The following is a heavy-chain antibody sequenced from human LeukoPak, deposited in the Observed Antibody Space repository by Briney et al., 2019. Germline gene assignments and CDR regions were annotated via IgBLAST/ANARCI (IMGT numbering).Heavy chain of an antibody. V-gene: IGHV4-39*01. CDR3: ARSKWANFDY. J-gene: IGHJ4*02. D-gene: IGHD2-8*01. CDR2: IYYSGST. CDR1: GGSISSSSYY. Sequence: SETLSLTCTVSGGSISSSSYYWGWIRQPPGKGLEWIGSIYYSGSTYYNPSLKSRVTISVDTSKNQFSLKLSSVTAADTAVYYCARSKWANFDYWGQGTLVTVSS.